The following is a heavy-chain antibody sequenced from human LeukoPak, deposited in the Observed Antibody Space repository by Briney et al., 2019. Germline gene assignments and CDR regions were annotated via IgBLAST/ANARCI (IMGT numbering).Heavy chain of an antibody. CDR3: ARDQAEYYDILTGPFGWFDP. J-gene: IGHJ5*02. CDR2: ISYDGSNK. D-gene: IGHD3-9*01. CDR1: GFTFSSYA. Sequence: GRSLRLSCAASGFTFSSYAMHWVRQAPGKGLEWVAVISYDGSNKYYADSVKGRFTISRDNSKNTLYLQMNSLRAEDTAVYYCARDQAEYYDILTGPFGWFDPWGQGTLVTVSS. V-gene: IGHV3-30-3*01.